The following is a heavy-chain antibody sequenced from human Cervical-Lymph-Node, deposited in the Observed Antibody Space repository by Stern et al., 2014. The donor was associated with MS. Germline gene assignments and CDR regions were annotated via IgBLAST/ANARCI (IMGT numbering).Heavy chain of an antibody. CDR3: ARASMTSGAARPRWFDP. Sequence: VQLVESGSELKKPGASVKVSCKASGYTFTSYAMNWVRQAPGQGLEWMGWITTNTGNPTYAQGFTGRFVFSLDTSVSTAYLQISSLKAEDTAVYYCARASMTSGAARPRWFDPWGQGTLVTVSS. CDR2: ITTNTGNP. CDR1: GYTFTSYA. V-gene: IGHV7-4-1*02. D-gene: IGHD6-6*01. J-gene: IGHJ5*02.